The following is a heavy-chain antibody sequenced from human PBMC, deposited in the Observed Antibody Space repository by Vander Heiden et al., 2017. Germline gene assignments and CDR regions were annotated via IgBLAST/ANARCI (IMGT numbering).Heavy chain of an antibody. V-gene: IGHV3-21*01. Sequence: EVQLVESGGGLVKPGGSLRLSCAASGFTFSSYSMNWVRQASGKGLEWVSSISSSSDYIYYADSVKVRFTISRDNAKNSLYLQMNSLRAEDTAVYYCARERVEMATSFDDWGQGTLVTVSS. CDR3: ARERVEMATSFDD. J-gene: IGHJ4*02. CDR2: ISSSSDYI. D-gene: IGHD5-12*01. CDR1: GFTFSSYS.